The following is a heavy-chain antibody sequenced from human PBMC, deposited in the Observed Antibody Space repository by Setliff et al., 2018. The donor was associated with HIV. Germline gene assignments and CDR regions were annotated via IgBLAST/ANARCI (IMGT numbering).Heavy chain of an antibody. Sequence: SETLSLTCTVSGLSMSRSSYYWGWIRQPPGKGLEWIGSIYYSGSTYYNPSLTSRVTISVDTSNNKFSLRLTSATAADTALYYCARGAPYGSGRHRWNSWGQGTLVTVSS. D-gene: IGHD3-10*01. J-gene: IGHJ4*02. CDR2: IYYSGST. CDR3: ARGAPYGSGRHRWNS. CDR1: GLSMSRSSYY. V-gene: IGHV4-39*07.